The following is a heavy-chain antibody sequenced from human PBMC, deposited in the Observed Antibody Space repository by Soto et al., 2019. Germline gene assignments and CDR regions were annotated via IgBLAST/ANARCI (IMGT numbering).Heavy chain of an antibody. V-gene: IGHV4-31*03. J-gene: IGHJ5*02. CDR1: GGSISSGGYY. D-gene: IGHD6-6*01. Sequence: SETLSLTCTVSGGSISSGGYYWSWIRQHPGKGLEWIGYIYYGGSTYYNPSLKSRVTISVDTSKNQFSLKLSSVTAADTAVYYCAGSIAARDNWFDPWGQGTLVTVSS. CDR2: IYYGGST. CDR3: AGSIAARDNWFDP.